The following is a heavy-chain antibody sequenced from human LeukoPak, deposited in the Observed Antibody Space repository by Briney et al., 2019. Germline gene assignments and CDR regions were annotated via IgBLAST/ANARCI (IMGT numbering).Heavy chain of an antibody. Sequence: SETLSLTCTVSGGAISSRSSSYHWGWIRQSPGKGLEWVGSLHYSGDTYYNPSLQSRVTISGDTSKNQFSLNLTSVTAADTALYFCASDNYWGQGTLFTASS. V-gene: IGHV4-39*01. CDR2: LHYSGDT. CDR3: ASDNY. J-gene: IGHJ4*02. CDR1: GGAISSRSSSYH. D-gene: IGHD3-9*01.